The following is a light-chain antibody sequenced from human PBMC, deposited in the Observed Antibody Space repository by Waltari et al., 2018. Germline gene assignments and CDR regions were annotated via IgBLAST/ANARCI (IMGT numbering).Light chain of an antibody. V-gene: IGLV2-8*01. CDR1: NSDVGTYNY. CDR3: SSYAGSNTLV. CDR2: EVN. J-gene: IGLJ2*01. Sequence: QSALTQPPSASGSPGQSVTISCTGTNSDVGTYNYVSWFQQHPGRAPTLLIYEVNKRPSGVPDRFSGSKFDNRASLTVSGLQADDEAVYHCSSYAGSNTLVFGGGTKLTVL.